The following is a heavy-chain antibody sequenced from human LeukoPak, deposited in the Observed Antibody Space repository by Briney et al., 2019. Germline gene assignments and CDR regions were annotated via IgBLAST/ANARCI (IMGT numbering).Heavy chain of an antibody. J-gene: IGHJ4*02. CDR2: INPNSGGT. V-gene: IGHV1-2*06. CDR1: GYTFTGYY. CDR3: ARAGYYYDSSGYYYVGVDY. D-gene: IGHD3-22*01. Sequence: ASVKVSCKASGYTFTGYYMHWVRQAPGQGLEWMGRINPNSGGTNYGQKFQGRVTMTRDTSISTACMELSRLRSDDTAVYYCARAGYYYDSSGYYYVGVDYWGQGTLVTVSS.